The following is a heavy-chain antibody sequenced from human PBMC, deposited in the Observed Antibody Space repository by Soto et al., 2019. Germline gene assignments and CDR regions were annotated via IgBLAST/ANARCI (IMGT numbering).Heavy chain of an antibody. J-gene: IGHJ5*02. V-gene: IGHV1-69*13. CDR2: IIPIFGTA. Sequence: AASVKVSCKASGGTFSSYAISWVRQAPGQGLEWMGGIIPIFGTANYAQKFQGGVTITADESTSTAYMELSSLRSEDTAVYYCARATGCSGGSCPLGWFDPWGQGTLVTVSS. CDR3: ARATGCSGGSCPLGWFDP. CDR1: GGTFSSYA. D-gene: IGHD2-15*01.